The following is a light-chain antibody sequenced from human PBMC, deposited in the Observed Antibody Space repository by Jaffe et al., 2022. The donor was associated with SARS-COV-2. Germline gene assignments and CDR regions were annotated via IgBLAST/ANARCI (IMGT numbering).Light chain of an antibody. J-gene: IGLJ2*01. CDR1: SSDVGGYNY. CDR3: SSYAGSKNVV. V-gene: IGLV2-8*01. Sequence: QSALTQPPSASGSPGQSVTISCTGTSSDVGGYNYVSWYQQYPGKAPKVMIYEVSKRPSGVPDRFSGSKSGNTASLTVSGLQAEDEADYYCSSYAGSKNVVFGGGTKLTVL. CDR2: EVS.